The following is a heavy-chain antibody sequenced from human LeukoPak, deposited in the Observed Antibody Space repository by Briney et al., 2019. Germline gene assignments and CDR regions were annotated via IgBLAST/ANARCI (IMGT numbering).Heavy chain of an antibody. CDR1: VITLSNYL. V-gene: IGHV3-23*01. D-gene: IGHD3-16*01. CDR3: AKRGVVIRVMLVGFHKEADYFDS. Sequence: PGGALMLSCAVSVITLSNYLMRSVRQAPGKGVEWVAGISCSGGGTNYADAVKGRFTVSRDHYNHTLYLQMNRPRTEDTAVYFCAKRGVVIRVMLVGFHKEADYFDSWGQGAQVTASS. J-gene: IGHJ4*02. CDR2: ISCSGGGT.